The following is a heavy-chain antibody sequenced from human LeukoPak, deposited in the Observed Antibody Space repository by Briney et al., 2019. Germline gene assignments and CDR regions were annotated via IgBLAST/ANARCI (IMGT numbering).Heavy chain of an antibody. CDR2: MNPNSGNT. Sequence: ASVKVSCKASGYTFTSYDINWVRQATGQGLEWMGWMNPNSGNTGYAQKFQGRVTITRNTSISTAYMELSSLRSEDTAVFYCARAKSSSISNYWGQGTLVTVSS. CDR3: ARAKSSSISNY. D-gene: IGHD6-6*01. J-gene: IGHJ4*02. V-gene: IGHV1-8*03. CDR1: GYTFTSYD.